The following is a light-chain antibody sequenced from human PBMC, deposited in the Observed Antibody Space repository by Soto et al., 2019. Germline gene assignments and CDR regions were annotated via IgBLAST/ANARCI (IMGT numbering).Light chain of an antibody. J-gene: IGKJ1*01. Sequence: EVVLTNSLCTVSLSPGERATLSFRASQSVSNNYLAWYQQKPGQAPRLLIYGASNRATGIPDRFSGSGSGTDFTLTISRLEPEDFAVYYCQQYGSSGTFGQGTKVDI. CDR1: QSVSNNY. V-gene: IGKV3-20*01. CDR2: GAS. CDR3: QQYGSSGT.